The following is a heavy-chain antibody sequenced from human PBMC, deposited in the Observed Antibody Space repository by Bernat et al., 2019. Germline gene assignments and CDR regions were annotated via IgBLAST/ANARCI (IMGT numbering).Heavy chain of an antibody. D-gene: IGHD3-22*01. CDR3: AKDSYYYDSSGYLHY. V-gene: IGHV3-9*01. CDR1: GFTFDDYA. Sequence: EVQLVESGGGLVQPGRSLRLSCAASGFTFDDYAMHWVRQAPGKGLEWVSGISWNSGSIGNADSVKGRFTISSDNAKNSLYLQMNSLRAEDTALYYCAKDSYYYDSSGYLHYWGQGTLVTVSS. CDR2: ISWNSGSI. J-gene: IGHJ4*02.